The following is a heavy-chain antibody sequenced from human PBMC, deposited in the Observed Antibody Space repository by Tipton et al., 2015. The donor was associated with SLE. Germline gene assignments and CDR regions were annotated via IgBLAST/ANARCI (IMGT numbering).Heavy chain of an antibody. CDR3: ARDSAAVAGTDYYYGMDV. V-gene: IGHV3-48*03. J-gene: IGHJ6*02. CDR1: GFTFSSYE. CDR2: ISSSGSTI. Sequence: SLRLSCAASGFTFSSYEMNWVRQAPGKGLEWVSYISSSGSTIYYADSVKGRFTISRDNAKNSLYLQMNSLRAEDTAVYYCARDSAAVAGTDYYYGMDVWGQGP. D-gene: IGHD6-19*01.